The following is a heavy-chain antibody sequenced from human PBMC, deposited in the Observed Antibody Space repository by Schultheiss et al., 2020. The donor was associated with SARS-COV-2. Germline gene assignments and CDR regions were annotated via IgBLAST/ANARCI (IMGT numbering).Heavy chain of an antibody. CDR1: GFTFSGSA. CDR3: ARGRAVGYFYSSANAFDI. Sequence: GSLRLSCAASGFTFSGSAMHWVRQAPGKGLEWVAVISYDGSNKYYADSVKGRFTISRDNAKNTLYLQMNSLRAEDTAVYYCARGRAVGYFYSSANAFDIWGQGTMVTVSS. J-gene: IGHJ3*02. V-gene: IGHV3-30*07. D-gene: IGHD2/OR15-2a*01. CDR2: ISYDGSNK.